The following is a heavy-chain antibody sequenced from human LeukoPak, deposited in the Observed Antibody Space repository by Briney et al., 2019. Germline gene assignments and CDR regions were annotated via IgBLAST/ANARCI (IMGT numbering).Heavy chain of an antibody. J-gene: IGHJ4*02. CDR1: GFTFSSYV. V-gene: IGHV3-23*01. Sequence: GGSLRLSCAASGFTFSSYVMSWVRQALGKGLECVSAISGSGGSTYFADSVKGRFTISRDNSKNTLYLQMNTLRAEDTAVYYCAKGYDFLTGYYDSWGQGTLVTVSS. CDR3: AKGYDFLTGYYDS. D-gene: IGHD3-9*01. CDR2: ISGSGGST.